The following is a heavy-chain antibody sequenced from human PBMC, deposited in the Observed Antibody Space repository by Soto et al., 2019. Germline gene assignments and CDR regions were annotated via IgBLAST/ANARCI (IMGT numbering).Heavy chain of an antibody. CDR3: ASEYCTGNSCYSRIFDY. CDR1: GFTFSRYS. D-gene: IGHD2-21*01. CDR2: ISSTSTYI. V-gene: IGHV3-21*01. J-gene: IGHJ4*02. Sequence: GSLRLSCEGSGFTFSRYSMNWVRQAPGKGLEWVASISSTSTYIYYGDFVKGRFSIARDNAKNSLYLQMDSLRDEDTALYYCASEYCTGNSCYSRIFDYWGQGTLVTVSS.